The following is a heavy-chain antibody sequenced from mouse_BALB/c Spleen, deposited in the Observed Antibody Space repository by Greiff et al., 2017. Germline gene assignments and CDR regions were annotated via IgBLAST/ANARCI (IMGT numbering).Heavy chain of an antibody. V-gene: IGHV5-4*02. J-gene: IGHJ3*01. CDR2: ISDGGSYT. Sequence: EVKLMESGGGLVKPGGSLKLSCAASGFTFSDYYMYWVRQTPEKRLEWVATISDGGSYTYYPDSVKGRFTISRDNAKNNLYLQMSSLKSEDTAMYYCARDRGNYEAWFAYWGQGTLVTVSA. CDR1: GFTFSDYY. D-gene: IGHD2-1*01. CDR3: ARDRGNYEAWFAY.